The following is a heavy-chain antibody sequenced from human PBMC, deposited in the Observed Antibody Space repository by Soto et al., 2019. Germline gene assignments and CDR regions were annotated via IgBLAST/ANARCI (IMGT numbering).Heavy chain of an antibody. D-gene: IGHD3-22*01. Sequence: QVQLQESGPGLVKPSQTLSLTCTVSGGSISSGGYYWSWIRQHPGKGLEWIGYIYYSGSTYYNPSLKSRVTISVDTSKNQFSLKLSSVTAADTAVYYCARDADYYDSSGLTPPMGWFDPWGQGTLVTVSS. CDR2: IYYSGST. CDR1: GGSISSGGYY. V-gene: IGHV4-31*03. CDR3: ARDADYYDSSGLTPPMGWFDP. J-gene: IGHJ5*02.